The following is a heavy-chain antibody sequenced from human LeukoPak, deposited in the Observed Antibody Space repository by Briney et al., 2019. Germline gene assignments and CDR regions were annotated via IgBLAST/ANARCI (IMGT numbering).Heavy chain of an antibody. D-gene: IGHD3-22*01. CDR1: GFTFSSYA. J-gene: IGHJ4*02. CDR3: AKGSFVYDSSGYYFDY. Sequence: PGGSLRLSCAASGFTFSSYAMSWVRQAPGKGLEWVSAISGIGGSTYYADSVKGRFTISRDNSKNTLYLQMNSLRAEDTAVYYCAKGSFVYDSSGYYFDYWGQGTLVTVSS. V-gene: IGHV3-23*01. CDR2: ISGIGGST.